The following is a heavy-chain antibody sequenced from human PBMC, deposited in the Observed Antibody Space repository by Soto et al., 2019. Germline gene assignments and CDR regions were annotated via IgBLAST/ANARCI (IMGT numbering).Heavy chain of an antibody. CDR3: AREAPVPSTWAYNWFDP. CDR2: INPNSGGT. V-gene: IGHV1-2*02. J-gene: IGHJ5*02. D-gene: IGHD6-13*01. CDR1: GYTFTGYY. Sequence: ASVKVSCKASGYTFTGYYMHWVRQAPGQGLEWMGWINPNSGGTNYAQNFQGRVPMTRDTSISTAYMELSRLRSDDTAVYYCAREAPVPSTWAYNWFDPWGQGTLVTVSS.